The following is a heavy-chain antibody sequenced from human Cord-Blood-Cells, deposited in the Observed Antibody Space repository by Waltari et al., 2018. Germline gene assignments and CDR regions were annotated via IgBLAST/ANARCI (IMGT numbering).Heavy chain of an antibody. CDR2: IWYDGSNK. V-gene: IGHV3-33*01. D-gene: IGHD7-27*01. CDR3: ARGRLLGIYAFDI. CDR1: GSTFSSYG. J-gene: IGHJ3*02. Sequence: QVQLVESGGGVVQPGRSLRFPCAASGSTFSSYGMHWVRQAPGKGLEWVAVIWYDGSNKYYADSVKGRFTISRDNSKNTLYLQMNSLRAEDTAVYYCARGRLLGIYAFDIWGQGTMVTVSS.